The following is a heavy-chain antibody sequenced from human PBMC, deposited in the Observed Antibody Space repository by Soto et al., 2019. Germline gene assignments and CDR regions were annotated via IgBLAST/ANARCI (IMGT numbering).Heavy chain of an antibody. V-gene: IGHV4-59*08. Sequence: SETLSLTCTVSGGSTSSYYWSWIRQPPGKGLEWIGYIYYSGSTNYNPSLKSRVTISVDTSKNQFSLKLSSVTAADTAVYYCERVSGDYFDYWGQGTLVTVSS. CDR2: IYYSGST. D-gene: IGHD4-17*01. J-gene: IGHJ4*02. CDR3: ERVSGDYFDY. CDR1: GGSTSSYY.